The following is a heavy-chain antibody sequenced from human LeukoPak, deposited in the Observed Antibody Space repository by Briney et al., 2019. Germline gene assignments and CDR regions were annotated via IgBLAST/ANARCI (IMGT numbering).Heavy chain of an antibody. V-gene: IGHV4-61*05. J-gene: IGHJ5*02. CDR1: GGSISSSSYY. CDR3: AASFPTGWFDP. D-gene: IGHD2-21*01. Sequence: SETLSLTCTVSGGSISSSSYYWGWIRQPPGKGLEWIGYIYYSGSTNYNPSLKSRVTISVDTSKNQFSLKLSSVTAADTAVYYCAASFPTGWFDPWGQGTLVTVSS. CDR2: IYYSGST.